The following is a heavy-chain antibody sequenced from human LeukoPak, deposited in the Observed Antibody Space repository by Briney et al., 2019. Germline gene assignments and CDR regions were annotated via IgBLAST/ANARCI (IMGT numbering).Heavy chain of an antibody. J-gene: IGHJ4*02. CDR3: VRAGAYHFDN. Sequence: GGSLRLSCAASGFTFSSYEMNWVRQAPGKGLEWVSYISSSGSTIYYADSVKGRFTISRDNAKNTLYLHMNSLRAEDTAVYYCVRAGAYHFDNWGQGTLVTVSS. CDR2: ISSSGSTI. V-gene: IGHV3-48*03. CDR1: GFTFSSYE. D-gene: IGHD3-16*01.